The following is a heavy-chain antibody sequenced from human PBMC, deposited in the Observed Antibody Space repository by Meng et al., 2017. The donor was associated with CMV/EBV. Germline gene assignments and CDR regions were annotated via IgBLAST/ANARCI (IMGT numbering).Heavy chain of an antibody. Sequence: GESLKISCAASGFTFSSYAMHWVRQAPGKGLEWVAVISYDGSNKYYADSVKGRFTISRDNSKNTLYLQMNSLRAEDTAVYYCARALVDTAMVTPTYYYYGMDVWGQGTTVTVSS. V-gene: IGHV3-30*04. CDR3: ARALVDTAMVTPTYYYYGMDV. CDR2: ISYDGSNK. D-gene: IGHD5-18*01. CDR1: GFTFSSYA. J-gene: IGHJ6*02.